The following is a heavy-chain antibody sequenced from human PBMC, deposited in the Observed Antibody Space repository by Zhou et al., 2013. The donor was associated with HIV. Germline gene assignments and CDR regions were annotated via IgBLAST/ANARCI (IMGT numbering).Heavy chain of an antibody. D-gene: IGHD4-17*01. CDR3: ARDDYHGDF. V-gene: IGHV1-18*01. J-gene: IGHJ4*02. CDR1: GYIFTLYG. Sequence: QVQLVQSGAEVKKPGASVTVSCRASGYIFTLYGISWVRQAPGQGLEWVGWISAYNGDTKNAQQLQGRVTMTTDTPTSTAYMELRNLRSDDTAVYYCARDDYHGDFWGQGTLGRRLL. CDR2: ISAYNGDT.